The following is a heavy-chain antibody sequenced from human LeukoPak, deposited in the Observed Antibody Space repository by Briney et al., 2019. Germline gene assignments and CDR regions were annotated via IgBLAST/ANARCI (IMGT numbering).Heavy chain of an antibody. V-gene: IGHV3-74*01. D-gene: IGHD1-26*01. CDR1: GFTFSSYW. Sequence: PGGSLRLSCAASGFTFSSYWMHWVRQAPGKGLVWVSRNSDGSSTTYADSVKGRFTISRDNAKNTLYLQMNSLRAEDTAAYYCARTTSMSYVGDAFDIWGQGTMVTVSS. CDR3: ARTTSMSYVGDAFDI. CDR2: NSDGSST. J-gene: IGHJ3*02.